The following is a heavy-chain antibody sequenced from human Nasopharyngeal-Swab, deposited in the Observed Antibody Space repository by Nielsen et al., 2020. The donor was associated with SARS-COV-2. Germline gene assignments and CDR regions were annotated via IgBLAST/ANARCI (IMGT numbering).Heavy chain of an antibody. Sequence: SGPTLVKPTQTLTLTCTFSGFSLSTSGMCVSWIRQPPGKALEWLALIDWDDDKYYSTSLKTRLTISKDTSKNQVVLTMTNMDPVDTATYYCARGSGGSCYSHRWFDPWGQGTLVTVSS. CDR3: ARGSGGSCYSHRWFDP. J-gene: IGHJ5*02. V-gene: IGHV2-70*01. D-gene: IGHD2-15*01. CDR2: IDWDDDK. CDR1: GFSLSTSGMC.